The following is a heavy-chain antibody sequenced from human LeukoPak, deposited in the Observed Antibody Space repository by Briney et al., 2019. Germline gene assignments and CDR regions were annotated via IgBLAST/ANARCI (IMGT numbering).Heavy chain of an antibody. CDR2: IYTSGST. J-gene: IGHJ5*02. V-gene: IGHV4-4*07. D-gene: IGHD3-10*01. Sequence: NPSETLSLTCTVSGGSISSYYWSWIRQPAGKGLEWIGRIYTSGSTNYNPSLKSRVTISVDTSKNQFSLKLSSVTAADTAVYYCARAGILLWFGEFPAGWFDPWGQGTLVTVSS. CDR1: GGSISSYY. CDR3: ARAGILLWFGEFPAGWFDP.